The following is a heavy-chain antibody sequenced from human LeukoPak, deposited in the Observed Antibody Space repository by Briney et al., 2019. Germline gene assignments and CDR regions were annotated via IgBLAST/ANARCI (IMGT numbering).Heavy chain of an antibody. D-gene: IGHD4-11*01. V-gene: IGHV4-4*07. CDR2: IYTSGST. J-gene: IGHJ3*02. Sequence: KPSETLSLTCTVSGGSIMVAAYSWRWIRQPAGKGLEWIGRIYTSGSTNYNPSLKSRLTTSVDTSKKQFSLKVSSVTAADTAVYYCAREDMTSGAFDIWGQGTMVTVSS. CDR1: GGSIMVAAYS. CDR3: AREDMTSGAFDI.